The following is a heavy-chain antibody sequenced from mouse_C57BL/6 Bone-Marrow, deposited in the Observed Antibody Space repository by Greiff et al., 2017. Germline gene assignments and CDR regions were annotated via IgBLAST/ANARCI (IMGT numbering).Heavy chain of an antibody. CDR1: GFNIKDNY. V-gene: IGHV14-1*01. J-gene: IGHJ1*03. CDR2: IDPEDGDT. Sequence: EVQLQQSGAELVRPGASVKLSCTASGFNIKDNYMHWVKQRPEQGLEWIGRIDPEDGDTEYAPKFQGKATMTADTSSNTAYLQLSSLTSEDTAVYYCTTWGPERWYFDVWGTGTTVTVSS. CDR3: TTWGPERWYFDV.